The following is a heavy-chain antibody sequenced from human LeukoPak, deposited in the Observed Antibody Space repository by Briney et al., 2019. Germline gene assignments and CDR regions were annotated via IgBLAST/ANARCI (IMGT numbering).Heavy chain of an antibody. D-gene: IGHD5-12*01. V-gene: IGHV3-48*03. CDR1: GFPFSSYD. Sequence: GGSLRLSCAASGFPFSSYDMNWVRQAPGKGLEWVSYISSSGSTIKYADSVKGRFTISRDNAKSSLYLQMNSLRAEDTAIYYCARVFASGYDYTDYWGQGTLVTVSS. CDR3: ARVFASGYDYTDY. CDR2: ISSSGSTI. J-gene: IGHJ4*02.